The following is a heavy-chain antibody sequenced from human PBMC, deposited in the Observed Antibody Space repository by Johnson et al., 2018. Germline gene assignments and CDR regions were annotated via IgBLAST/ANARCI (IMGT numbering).Heavy chain of an antibody. Sequence: VQLVQSGGGLVQPGGSRRLSCAASGFSFRSYWMSWVRQAPGKGLEWVANIKEDGSEEHYVDSVKGRFTISRDNGKNTLYLQKNNLRAEDTAVYHCAREGYYDNKGKYLDDAFDIWGQGTMVTVSS. CDR2: IKEDGSEE. CDR3: AREGYYDNKGKYLDDAFDI. V-gene: IGHV3-7*01. J-gene: IGHJ3*02. CDR1: GFSFRSYW. D-gene: IGHD3-16*01.